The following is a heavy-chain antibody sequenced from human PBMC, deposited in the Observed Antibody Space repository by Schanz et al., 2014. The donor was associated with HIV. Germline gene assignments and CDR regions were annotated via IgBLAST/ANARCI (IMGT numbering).Heavy chain of an antibody. J-gene: IGHJ6*02. CDR2: ISVYNGNT. CDR1: NYTFTSYG. CDR3: ARTHYSVVSSRAMDV. D-gene: IGHD2-15*01. V-gene: IGHV1-18*01. Sequence: QVQLVQSGAEVKKPGASVKVSCKASNYTFTSYGISWVRQVPGQGLEWMGWISVYNGNTNYPKKFQGRVTLTRDTTATTVYMELSSLKSDDTAMYYCARTHYSVVSSRAMDVWGQGTTVTVSS.